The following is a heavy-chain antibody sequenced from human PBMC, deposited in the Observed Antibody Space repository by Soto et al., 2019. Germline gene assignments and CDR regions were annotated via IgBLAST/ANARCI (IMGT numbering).Heavy chain of an antibody. CDR3: AKTAVAGSWSAFDI. Sequence: LRLSCAASGSSISTYAMSWVRQAPGKGLEWVSGVTGSGSNTYYSDSVKGRFTISRDNYKNTLYLQMNSLSVEDTALYYCAKTAVAGSWSAFDIWGRGTMVTVSS. CDR1: GSSISTYA. CDR2: VTGSGSNT. V-gene: IGHV3-23*01. J-gene: IGHJ3*02. D-gene: IGHD6-19*01.